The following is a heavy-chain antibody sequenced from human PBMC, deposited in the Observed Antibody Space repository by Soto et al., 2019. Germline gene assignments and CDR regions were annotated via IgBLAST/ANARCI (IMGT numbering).Heavy chain of an antibody. CDR3: ARDPDYYDSSGSV. Sequence: SVKVSCKASGGTFSSYAISWVRQAPGQGLEWMGGIIPIFGTANYAQKFQGRVTITADESTSTAYMELSSLRSEDTAVYYCARDPDYYDSSGSVWGQGTTVTVSS. V-gene: IGHV1-69*13. D-gene: IGHD3-22*01. J-gene: IGHJ6*02. CDR1: GGTFSSYA. CDR2: IIPIFGTA.